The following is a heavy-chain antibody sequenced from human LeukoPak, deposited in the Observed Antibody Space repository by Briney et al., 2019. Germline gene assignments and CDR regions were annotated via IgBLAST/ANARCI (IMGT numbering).Heavy chain of an antibody. V-gene: IGHV1-69*13. J-gene: IGHJ6*02. CDR2: IIPIFGTA. Sequence: SVKVSCKASGGTFISYAISWVRQAPGQGLEWMGGIIPIFGTANYAQKFQGRVTITADESTSTAYMELSSLRSEDTAVYYCARHKPLGYCSGGSCSTLLYGMDVWGQGTTVTVSS. D-gene: IGHD2-15*01. CDR1: GGTFISYA. CDR3: ARHKPLGYCSGGSCSTLLYGMDV.